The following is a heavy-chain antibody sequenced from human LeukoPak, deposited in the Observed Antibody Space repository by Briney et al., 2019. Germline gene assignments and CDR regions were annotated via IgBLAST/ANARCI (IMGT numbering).Heavy chain of an antibody. CDR3: VRDTGIVGAIDY. CDR1: GFPFSSYN. V-gene: IGHV3-21*01. D-gene: IGHD1-26*01. J-gene: IGHJ4*02. Sequence: PGGSLRLSCAVSGFPFSSYNMNWVRQAPGKGLQWVSSISSSSSYIFYADSVQGRFTISRDNAKKSLYLQMNSLRAEDTAVYYCVRDTGIVGAIDYWGQGTLVTVSS. CDR2: ISSSSSYI.